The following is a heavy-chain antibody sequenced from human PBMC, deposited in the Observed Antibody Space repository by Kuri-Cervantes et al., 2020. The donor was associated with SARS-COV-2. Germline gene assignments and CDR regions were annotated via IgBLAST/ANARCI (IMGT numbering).Heavy chain of an antibody. CDR3: ARDPNANHNNWFDP. V-gene: IGHV4-39*07. Sequence: SETLSLTCTVSGGSISSSSYYWGWIRQPPGKGLEWIGSIYHSGSTYYNPPLKSRVTISVDTSKNQFSLKLSSVTAADTAVYYCARDPNANHNNWFDPWGQGTLVTVSS. CDR2: IYHSGST. CDR1: GGSISSSSYY. J-gene: IGHJ5*02. D-gene: IGHD4/OR15-4a*01.